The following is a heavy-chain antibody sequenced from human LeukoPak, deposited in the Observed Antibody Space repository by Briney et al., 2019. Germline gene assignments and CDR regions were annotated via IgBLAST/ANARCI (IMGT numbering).Heavy chain of an antibody. V-gene: IGHV4-4*02. CDR2: IYHSGST. J-gene: IGHJ6*03. Sequence: SETLSLTCAVSGGSIGSSNWWSWVRQPPGKGLEWIGEIYHSGSTNYNPSLKSRVTISVDKSKNQFSLKLSSVTAADTAVYYCARENEGVVVVAATSYYYYYMDVWGKGTTVTVSS. D-gene: IGHD2-15*01. CDR1: GGSIGSSNW. CDR3: ARENEGVVVVAATSYYYYYMDV.